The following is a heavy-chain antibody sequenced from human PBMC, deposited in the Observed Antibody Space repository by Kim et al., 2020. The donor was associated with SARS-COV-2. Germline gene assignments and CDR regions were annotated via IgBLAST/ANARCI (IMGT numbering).Heavy chain of an antibody. J-gene: IGHJ3*02. D-gene: IGHD2-21*02. V-gene: IGHV1-3*01. CDR3: ARYATSYCGGDCRDAFDI. Sequence: ASVKVSCKASGYTFTSYAMHWVRQAPGQRLEWMGWINAGNGNTKYSQKFQGRVTITRDTSASTAYMELSSLRSEDTAVYYCARYATSYCGGDCRDAFDIWGQGTMVTVSS. CDR2: INAGNGNT. CDR1: GYTFTSYA.